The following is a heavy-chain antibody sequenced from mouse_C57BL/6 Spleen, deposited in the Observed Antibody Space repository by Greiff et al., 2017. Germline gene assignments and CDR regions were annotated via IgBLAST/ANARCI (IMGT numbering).Heavy chain of an antibody. CDR1: GFTFSSYG. V-gene: IGHV5-6*02. J-gene: IGHJ4*01. CDR2: ISSGGSYT. Sequence: DVMLVESGGDLVKPGGSLKLSCAASGFTFSSYGMSWVRQTPDKRLEWVATISSGGSYTYYPDSVKGRFTISRDNAKNTLYLQMSSLKSEDTAMYYCARLYYGNYEGYYAMDYWGQGTSVTVSS. D-gene: IGHD2-1*01. CDR3: ARLYYGNYEGYYAMDY.